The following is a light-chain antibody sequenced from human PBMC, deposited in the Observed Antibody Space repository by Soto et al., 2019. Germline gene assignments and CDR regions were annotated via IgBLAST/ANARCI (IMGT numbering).Light chain of an antibody. V-gene: IGKV3-11*01. CDR2: DAS. Sequence: EIVLTQSPVTLSLSPGERATLSCRASQSVRTYLAWYQVKPGQAPRLLIYDASSRASGVPARFSGSGSGTDFTLTISSLEPEDFALYYCQQRSNWPGITFGQGTRLEIK. J-gene: IGKJ5*01. CDR1: QSVRTY. CDR3: QQRSNWPGIT.